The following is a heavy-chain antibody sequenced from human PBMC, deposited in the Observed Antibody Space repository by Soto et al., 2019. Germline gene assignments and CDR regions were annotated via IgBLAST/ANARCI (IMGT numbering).Heavy chain of an antibody. D-gene: IGHD2-8*01. V-gene: IGHV3-30-3*01. J-gene: IGHJ4*02. CDR3: ARGQHGLDH. CDR1: GFTFSTYA. CDR2: VSNDGRNK. Sequence: QVQLLESGGGVVQPGRSLRLSCAASGFTFSTYAMHWVRQPPGKGLEWVAVVSNDGRNKFYADSVRGRFTISRDNSKKTLYLAMDSLRVEDTSVFYCARGQHGLDHWGQG.